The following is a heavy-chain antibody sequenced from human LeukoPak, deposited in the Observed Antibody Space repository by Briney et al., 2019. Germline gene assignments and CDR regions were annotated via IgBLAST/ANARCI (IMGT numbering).Heavy chain of an antibody. V-gene: IGHV4-31*03. J-gene: IGHJ4*02. Sequence: SQTLSLTCTVSGGSISSGGYSWSWIRQHPGKGLEWIGYIYYSGSTYYNPSLKSRVTISVDTSKNQFSLKLSSVTAADTAVYYCAREFAAVGYYFDYWGQGTLVTVSS. CDR1: GGSISSGGYS. CDR2: IYYSGST. CDR3: AREFAAVGYYFDY.